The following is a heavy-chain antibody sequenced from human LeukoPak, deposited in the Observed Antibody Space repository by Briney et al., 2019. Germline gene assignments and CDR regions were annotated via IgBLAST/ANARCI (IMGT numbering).Heavy chain of an antibody. V-gene: IGHV4-59*01. CDR3: ARDTQDYGMDV. CDR1: GGSISSYY. CDR2: IYYSGST. J-gene: IGHJ6*02. Sequence: SETLSLTCTVSGGSISSYYWSWIRQPPGKGLEWMGNIYYSGSTNYNPSLKSRVTISVDTSKNQFSLKLSAVTAADTAVYYCARDTQDYGMDVWGQGTTVTVSS.